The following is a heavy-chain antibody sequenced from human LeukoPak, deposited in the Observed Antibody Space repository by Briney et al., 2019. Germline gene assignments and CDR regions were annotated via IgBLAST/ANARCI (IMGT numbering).Heavy chain of an antibody. D-gene: IGHD6-6*01. J-gene: IGHJ4*02. Sequence: SVKVSCKASGGTFSSYAISWVRQAPGQALEWMGRIIPIFGTANYAQKFQGRVTITTDESTSTAYMELSSLRSEDTAVYYCARDDIAASLSSYWGQGTLVTVSS. CDR2: IIPIFGTA. CDR1: GGTFSSYA. CDR3: ARDDIAASLSSY. V-gene: IGHV1-69*05.